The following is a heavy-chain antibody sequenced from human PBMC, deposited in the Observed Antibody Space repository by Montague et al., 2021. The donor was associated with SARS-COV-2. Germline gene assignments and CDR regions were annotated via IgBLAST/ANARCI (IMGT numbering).Heavy chain of an antibody. Sequence: SETLSLTCTVSGGSTRYSSYYWGWIRQPPGKGLGWIGSIYYSGSTYYNPPLKSRVTISVDTSKNQFSLKLSSVTAADTAVYYCVRGDEYPKIDFWGQGILVTVSS. J-gene: IGHJ4*02. CDR3: VRGDEYPKIDF. CDR2: IYYSGST. V-gene: IGHV4-39*01. D-gene: IGHD2-2*01. CDR1: GGSTRYSSYY.